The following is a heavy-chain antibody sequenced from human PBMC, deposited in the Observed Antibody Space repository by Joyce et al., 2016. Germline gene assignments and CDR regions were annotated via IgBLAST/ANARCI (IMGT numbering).Heavy chain of an antibody. V-gene: IGHV4-34*02. CDR1: GGPFRGFF. Sequence: QVQLRQWGAGLLKPSETLSLTCAVSGGPFRGFFWTWVRQPPGKALEWIGDLTTSGATNYDPSLRRLVAISVETSNNQFSLTLTSLSAADMAVYYCARSQWLAPLMYWGQGTLVTVSP. CDR2: LTTSGAT. J-gene: IGHJ4*02. D-gene: IGHD6-19*01. CDR3: ARSQWLAPLMY.